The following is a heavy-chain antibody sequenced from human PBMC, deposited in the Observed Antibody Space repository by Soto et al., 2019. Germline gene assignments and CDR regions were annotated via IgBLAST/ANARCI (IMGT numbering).Heavy chain of an antibody. CDR2: INSDGSST. Sequence: GGSLRLSCAASGFTFSSYWMHWVRQAPGKGLVWVSRINSDGSSTSYADSVKGRFTISRDNAKNTLYLQMNSLRAEDRAVYYCARGELLYSDYYYYYMDVWGKGTTVTVSS. J-gene: IGHJ6*03. D-gene: IGHD3-10*01. CDR3: ARGELLYSDYYYYYMDV. CDR1: GFTFSSYW. V-gene: IGHV3-74*01.